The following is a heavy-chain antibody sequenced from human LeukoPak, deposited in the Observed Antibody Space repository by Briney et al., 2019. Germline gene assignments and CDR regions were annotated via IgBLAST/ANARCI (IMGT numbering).Heavy chain of an antibody. V-gene: IGHV1-69*13. D-gene: IGHD2-2*01. CDR3: ARVPSEDYYYGMDV. CDR1: GGTFSSYA. CDR2: IIPIFGTA. Sequence: GASVKVSCKASGGTFSSYAISWVQQAPGQGLEWMGGIIPIFGTANYAQKFQGRVTITADESTSTAYMELSSLRSEDTAVYYCARVPSEDYYYGMDVWGQGTTVTVSS. J-gene: IGHJ6*02.